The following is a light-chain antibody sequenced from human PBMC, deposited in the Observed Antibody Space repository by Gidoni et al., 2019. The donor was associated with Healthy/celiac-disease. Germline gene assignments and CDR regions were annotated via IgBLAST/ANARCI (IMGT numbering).Light chain of an antibody. CDR1: QSVSSY. J-gene: IGKJ1*01. CDR3: QQRSNWPPTWT. V-gene: IGKV3-11*01. Sequence: EIVLTQSRATLSLSPGERATLSCRASQSVSSYLAWYQQKPGQAHRLHIYDASNRATGIPARFSGSGSGTDFTLTISSLEPEDFAVYYCQQRSNWPPTWTFGQGTKVEIK. CDR2: DAS.